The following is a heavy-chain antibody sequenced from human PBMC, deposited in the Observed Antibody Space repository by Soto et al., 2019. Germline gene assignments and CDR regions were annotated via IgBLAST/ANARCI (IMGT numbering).Heavy chain of an antibody. D-gene: IGHD6-13*01. CDR3: ARAISIAAAFDY. CDR2: IIPILGIA. Sequence: QVQLVQSGAEVKKPGSSVKVSCKASGGTFSSYTISWVRQAPGQGLEWMGRIIPILGIANYAQKFQGRVTITADNSTSTAYMELSSLRSEDTAVYYCARAISIAAAFDYWGQGTLVTVSS. V-gene: IGHV1-69*02. J-gene: IGHJ4*02. CDR1: GGTFSSYT.